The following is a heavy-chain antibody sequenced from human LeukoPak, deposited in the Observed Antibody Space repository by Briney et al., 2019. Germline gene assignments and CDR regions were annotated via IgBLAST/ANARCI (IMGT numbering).Heavy chain of an antibody. CDR1: GYTFTSYD. V-gene: IGHV1-8*01. J-gene: IGHJ4*02. D-gene: IGHD3-3*01. Sequence: ASVKVSCKASGYTFTSYDINWVRRATGQGLEWMGWMNPNSGNTGYAQKFQGRVTMTRNTSISTAYMELSSLRSEDTAVYYCARGRTYYDFWSGYYGPTLDYWGQGTLVTVSS. CDR3: ARGRTYYDFWSGYYGPTLDY. CDR2: MNPNSGNT.